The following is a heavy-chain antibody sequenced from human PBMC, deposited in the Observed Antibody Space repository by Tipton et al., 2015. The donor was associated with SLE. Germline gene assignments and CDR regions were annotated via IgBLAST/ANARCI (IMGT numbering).Heavy chain of an antibody. CDR2: IFTRGST. D-gene: IGHD6-6*01. CDR3: ARDISIAGRPMMRFDP. J-gene: IGHJ5*02. CDR1: GYSISIGYY. V-gene: IGHV4-61*02. Sequence: TLSLTCVVSGYSISIGYYWSWIRQPAGKGLEWIGRIFTRGSTNYDLSLKSRVTISLDTSKNQFSLKLKSVTAADTGVYYCARDISIAGRPMMRFDPWGQGSLVTVSS.